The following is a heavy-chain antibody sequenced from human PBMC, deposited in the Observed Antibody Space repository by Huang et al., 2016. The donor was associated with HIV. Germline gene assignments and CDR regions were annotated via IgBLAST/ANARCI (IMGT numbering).Heavy chain of an antibody. CDR1: GGTFSRYG. D-gene: IGHD1-20*01. J-gene: IGHJ1*01. CDR2: IIPICGAA. V-gene: IGHV1-69*13. Sequence: QVQLVQSGTEVKTHGSSVKVSCKAFGGTFSRYGISWVRQAPGQGLEWTGRIIPICGAANYAQKFQGRVTITSDESTNTAYMEWTSLRFDDTAVYYCARTSNWKAEYFRFWGQGTLVTVAS. CDR3: ARTSNWKAEYFRF.